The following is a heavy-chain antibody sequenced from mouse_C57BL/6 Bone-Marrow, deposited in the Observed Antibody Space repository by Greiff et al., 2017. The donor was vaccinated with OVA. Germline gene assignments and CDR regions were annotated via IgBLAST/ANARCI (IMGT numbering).Heavy chain of an antibody. Sequence: QVQLQQSGAELVKPGASVKMSCKASGYTFTTYPIEWMKQNHGKSLEWIGNFHPYNDDNKYNEKFKGKATLTVEKSSSTVYLEHNRLTSDDSAVYYCARPGDYDGDWFAYWGQGTLVTVSA. J-gene: IGHJ3*01. D-gene: IGHD2-4*01. CDR3: ARPGDYDGDWFAY. V-gene: IGHV1-47*01. CDR2: FHPYNDDN. CDR1: GYTFTTYP.